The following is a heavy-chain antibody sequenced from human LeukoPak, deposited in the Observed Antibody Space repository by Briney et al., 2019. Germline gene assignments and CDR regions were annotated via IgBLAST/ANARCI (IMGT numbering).Heavy chain of an antibody. Sequence: SETLSLTCTVSGGSISNYYWSWIRQPPGKGLEWIGYIYYSGSTNYNPSLKSRVTISVDTSENQFSLKLSSVTAADTAVYYCARRGDYGVYYFDYWGQGTLVTVSS. CDR2: IYYSGST. CDR3: ARRGDYGVYYFDY. CDR1: GGSISNYY. V-gene: IGHV4-59*01. D-gene: IGHD4-17*01. J-gene: IGHJ4*02.